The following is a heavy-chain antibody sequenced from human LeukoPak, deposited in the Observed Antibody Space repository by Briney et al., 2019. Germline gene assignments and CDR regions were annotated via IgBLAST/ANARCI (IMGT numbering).Heavy chain of an antibody. Sequence: GGSLRLSCAATGLTFSSYGMSWVRQAPGKGLEWVSAISGSGGRTYYADSVKGRFTVSRDNSKNTLYLQMNSLGAEDTAVYYCAKDRVGATLYFDCWGQGTLVTVSS. CDR2: ISGSGGRT. V-gene: IGHV3-23*01. J-gene: IGHJ4*02. D-gene: IGHD1-26*01. CDR3: AKDRVGATLYFDC. CDR1: GLTFSSYG.